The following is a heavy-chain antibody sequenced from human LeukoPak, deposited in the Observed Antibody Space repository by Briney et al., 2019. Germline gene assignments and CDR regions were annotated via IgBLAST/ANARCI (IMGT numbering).Heavy chain of an antibody. Sequence: SETLSLTCTVSGYSINSGSYWGWIRQPPGKGLEWIGSTSHGGSTYYNPSLKSRVTISLDTPENQVSLQLSSVTAADTAVYYCARESIAAAGFAFDIWGQGTMVTVSS. CDR2: TSHGGST. J-gene: IGHJ3*02. CDR3: ARESIAAAGFAFDI. V-gene: IGHV4-38-2*02. D-gene: IGHD6-13*01. CDR1: GYSINSGSY.